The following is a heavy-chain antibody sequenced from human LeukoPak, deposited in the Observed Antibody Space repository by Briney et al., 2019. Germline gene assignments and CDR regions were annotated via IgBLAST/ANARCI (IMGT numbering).Heavy chain of an antibody. J-gene: IGHJ4*02. Sequence: GGSLRLSCVASGFILGDNWMGWVRQAPGKGLEWVANINPHGTEKYYADSLEGRFSVSRDNAKNSVYLQINSLRVEDAGFYYCGRWGVNAGLDYWGQGSLVTVSS. CDR1: GFILGDNW. V-gene: IGHV3-7*01. CDR2: INPHGTEK. D-gene: IGHD3-10*01. CDR3: GRWGVNAGLDY.